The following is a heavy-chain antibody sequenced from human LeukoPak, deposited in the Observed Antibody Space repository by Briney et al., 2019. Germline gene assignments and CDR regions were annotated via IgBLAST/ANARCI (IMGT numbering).Heavy chain of an antibody. CDR2: TSRDGNGQ. Sequence: GRSLRLSCAASGFTFSSYGMHWVRQAPGKGLEWVSVTSRDGNGQYYTDSVKGRFTISRDNSKNTLYLQMDSLKSEDTAVYYCAKAHLNYDFWSDYWGQGTLVTVSS. CDR1: GFTFSSYG. CDR3: AKAHLNYDFWSDY. J-gene: IGHJ4*02. D-gene: IGHD3-3*01. V-gene: IGHV3-30*18.